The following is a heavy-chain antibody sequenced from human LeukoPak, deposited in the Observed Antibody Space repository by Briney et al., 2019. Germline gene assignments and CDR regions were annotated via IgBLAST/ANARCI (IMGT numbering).Heavy chain of an antibody. Sequence: PSQTLSLTCTVSGGSVSSGGYYWTWIRQHPGNGLEWIGYISYSGNTYYNPSLKSRFTIPEYTSKNQFSMKMSSATAADTALYYRGRAPGGGAGPYSFDYWGEGTLVPVSS. V-gene: IGHV4-31*03. J-gene: IGHJ4*02. D-gene: IGHD1-1*01. CDR3: GRAPGGGAGPYSFDY. CDR1: GGSVSSGGYY. CDR2: ISYSGNT.